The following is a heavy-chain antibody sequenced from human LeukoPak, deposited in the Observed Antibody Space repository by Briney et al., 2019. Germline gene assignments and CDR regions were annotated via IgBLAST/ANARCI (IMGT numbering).Heavy chain of an antibody. V-gene: IGHV3-23*01. J-gene: IGHJ6*02. CDR1: GFTFGSYA. Sequence: GGSLRLSCAAPGFTFGSYAMSWVRQAPGKGLEWVSAISGSGGSTYYADSVKGRFTISRDNSKNTLYLQMNSLRAEDTAVYYCAKDLGIVPDVWGQGTTVTVSS. D-gene: IGHD2-15*01. CDR3: AKDLGIVPDV. CDR2: ISGSGGST.